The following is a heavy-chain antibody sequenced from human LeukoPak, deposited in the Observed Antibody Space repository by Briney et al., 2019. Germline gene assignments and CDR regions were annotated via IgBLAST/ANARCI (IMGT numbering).Heavy chain of an antibody. CDR1: GASIRSGDYY. V-gene: IGHV4-30-4*01. D-gene: IGHD2-15*01. Sequence: PSETLSLTCTVSGASIRSGDYYWSWIRQPPGKGLEWIGYIYDSRSTYCNPSLKSRITISVDTSENRFSLKLSSVTATDTAVYYCARDCSGGSCYGAFDIWGQGTMVTVSS. J-gene: IGHJ3*02. CDR3: ARDCSGGSCYGAFDI. CDR2: IYDSRST.